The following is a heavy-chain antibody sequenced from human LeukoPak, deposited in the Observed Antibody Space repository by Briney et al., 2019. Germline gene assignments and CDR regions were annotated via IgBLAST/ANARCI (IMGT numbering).Heavy chain of an antibody. J-gene: IGHJ4*02. V-gene: IGHV1-69*13. CDR3: AREDYGDYVFDS. D-gene: IGHD4-17*01. CDR1: GGTFTNHA. CDR2: IIPIFGTA. Sequence: GASVKVSCKASGGTFTNHAISWVRQAPGQGLEWLGGIIPIFGTAHYAQKFQGRVTITADEYTSTAYMELSSPTSEDMAVYYCAREDYGDYVFDSWGQGTLVTVSS.